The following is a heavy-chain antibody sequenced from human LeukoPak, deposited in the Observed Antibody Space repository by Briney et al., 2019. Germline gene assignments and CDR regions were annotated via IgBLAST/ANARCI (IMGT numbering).Heavy chain of an antibody. CDR2: IYYSGST. CDR3: ARHYYDSSGYFYQDY. D-gene: IGHD3-22*01. J-gene: IGHJ4*02. CDR1: GGSISSYY. Sequence: SETLSLTCTVSGGSISSYYWSWIRQPPAKGLEWIGFIYYSGSTNYNPSLKSRVTISVDTSKNQFSLKLSSVTAADTAVYYCARHYYDSSGYFYQDYWGQGTLVTVSS. V-gene: IGHV4-59*08.